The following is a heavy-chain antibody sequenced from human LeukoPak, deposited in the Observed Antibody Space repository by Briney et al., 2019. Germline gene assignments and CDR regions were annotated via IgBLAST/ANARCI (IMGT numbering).Heavy chain of an antibody. CDR3: TTGDVVIPYYFDY. J-gene: IGHJ4*02. CDR1: GFTFSNAW. CDR2: IKSKTDGGTT. Sequence: PGGPLRLSCAASGFTFSNAWMSWVRQAPGKGLEWVGRIKSKTDGGTTNYAAPVKGRFTISRDDSKNTLYLQMNSLKTEDTAVYYCTTGDVVIPYYFDYWGQGTLVTVSS. V-gene: IGHV3-15*01. D-gene: IGHD3-22*01.